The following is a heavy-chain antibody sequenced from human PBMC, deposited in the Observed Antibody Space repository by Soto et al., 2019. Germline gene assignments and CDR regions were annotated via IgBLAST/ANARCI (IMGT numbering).Heavy chain of an antibody. CDR3: VHSSYDSRGYYHYFDY. Sequence: QITLKESGPTLVKPTQTLTLTCTFSGFSLTTSGVGVGWIRQPPGKALEWLALIYWDDDKRYNSSLKSRLTITXXTXKIXVVLTMTNLDPVDTATYYCVHSSYDSRGYYHYFDYWGQGILVTVSS. J-gene: IGHJ4*02. CDR2: IYWDDDK. CDR1: GFSLTTSGVG. D-gene: IGHD3-22*01. V-gene: IGHV2-5*02.